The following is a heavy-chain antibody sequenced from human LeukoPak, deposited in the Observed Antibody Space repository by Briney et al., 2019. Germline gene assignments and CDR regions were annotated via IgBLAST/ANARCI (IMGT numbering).Heavy chain of an antibody. CDR3: AKAANYDIFTGYYLDY. CDR2: ITGGGDTT. Sequence: GGSLRLSCAASGFTLSNYAMTWVRQAPGKGLEWVSVITGGGDTTYDADSVKGRFTISRDNSKNTLFLQTNNLRAEDTAIYFCAKAANYDIFTGYYLDYWGQGTLVTVSS. V-gene: IGHV3-23*01. D-gene: IGHD3-9*01. J-gene: IGHJ4*02. CDR1: GFTLSNYA.